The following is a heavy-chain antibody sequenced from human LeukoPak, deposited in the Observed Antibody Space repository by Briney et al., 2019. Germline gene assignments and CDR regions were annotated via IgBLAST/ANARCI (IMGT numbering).Heavy chain of an antibody. D-gene: IGHD6-19*01. V-gene: IGHV3-48*03. CDR1: GFTFSSYE. J-gene: IGHJ6*03. CDR2: ISSSGSTI. Sequence: GGSLRLSCAASGFTFSSYEMNWVRQAPGKGLEWVSYISSSGSTIYYADSVKGRFTISGDNAKNSLYLQMNSLRAEDTALYYCARAVAGSNTYYYYYMDVWGKGTTVTVSS. CDR3: ARAVAGSNTYYYYYMDV.